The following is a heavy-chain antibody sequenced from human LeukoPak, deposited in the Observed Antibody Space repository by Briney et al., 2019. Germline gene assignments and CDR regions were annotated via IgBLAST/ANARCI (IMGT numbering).Heavy chain of an antibody. CDR3: AKDDSSGVICDY. CDR2: ISGSGGST. D-gene: IGHD3-22*01. J-gene: IGHJ4*02. Sequence: GGSLRLSCAASGFTFSSYTMSWVRQVPGKGLEWVSTISGSGGSTYYADSVKGRFTISRGNSKNTLFLQMNSLRAEDTAVYYCAKDDSSGVICDYWGQGALVTVSS. CDR1: GFTFSSYT. V-gene: IGHV3-23*01.